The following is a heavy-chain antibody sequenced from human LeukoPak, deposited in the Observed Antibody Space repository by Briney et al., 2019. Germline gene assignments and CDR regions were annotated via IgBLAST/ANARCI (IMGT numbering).Heavy chain of an antibody. CDR2: IYHSGST. J-gene: IGHJ5*02. CDR3: ARGGWLRDNWFDP. CDR1: GGSISSYY. V-gene: IGHV4-38-2*02. D-gene: IGHD3-22*01. Sequence: SETLSLTCTVSGGSISSYYWGWIRQPPGKGLEWIGSIYHSGSTYYNPSLKSRVTISVDTSKNQFSLKLSSVTAADTAVYYCARGGWLRDNWFDPWGQGTLVTVSS.